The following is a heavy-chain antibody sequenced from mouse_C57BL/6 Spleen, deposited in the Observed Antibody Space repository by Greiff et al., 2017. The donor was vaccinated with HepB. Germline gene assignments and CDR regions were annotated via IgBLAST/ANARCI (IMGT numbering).Heavy chain of an antibody. J-gene: IGHJ1*03. CDR2: IHPNSGST. D-gene: IGHD1-1*01. CDR3: ARSDYYGSSPYLYFDV. Sequence: QVQLQQPGAELVKPGASVKLSCKASGYTFTSYWMHWVKQRPGQGLEWIGMIHPNSGSTNYNEKFKSKATLTVDKSSSTAYMQLSSLTSEDSAVYYCARSDYYGSSPYLYFDVWGTGTTVTVSS. V-gene: IGHV1-64*01. CDR1: GYTFTSYW.